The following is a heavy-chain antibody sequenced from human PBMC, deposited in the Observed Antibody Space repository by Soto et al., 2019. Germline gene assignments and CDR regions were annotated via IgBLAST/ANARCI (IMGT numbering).Heavy chain of an antibody. CDR3: ARDKIGYYGSGKGYYFDY. CDR2: IYSGGST. V-gene: IGHV3-66*01. Sequence: GGSLRLSCAASGFTVSSNYMSWVRQAPGKGLEWVSVIYSGGSTYYADSVKGRFTISRDNSKNTLYLQMNSLRAEDTAVYYCARDKIGYYGSGKGYYFDYWGQGTLVTVSS. D-gene: IGHD3-10*01. J-gene: IGHJ4*02. CDR1: GFTVSSNY.